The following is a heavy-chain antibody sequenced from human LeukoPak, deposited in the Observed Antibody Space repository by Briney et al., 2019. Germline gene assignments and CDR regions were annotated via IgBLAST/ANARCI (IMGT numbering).Heavy chain of an antibody. V-gene: IGHV4-30-4*01. CDR3: AREDSSGRDGIDY. CDR2: IYYSGST. CDR1: GGSISSGDYY. J-gene: IGHJ4*02. D-gene: IGHD3-22*01. Sequence: PSQTLSLTCTVSGGSISSGDYYWSWIRQPPGKGLEWIRYIYYSGSTYYNPSLKSRVTISVDTSKNQFSLKLSSVTAADTAVYYCAREDSSGRDGIDYWGQGTLVTVSS.